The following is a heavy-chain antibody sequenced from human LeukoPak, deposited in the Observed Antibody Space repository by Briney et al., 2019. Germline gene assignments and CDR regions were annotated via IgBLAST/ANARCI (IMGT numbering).Heavy chain of an antibody. V-gene: IGHV4-39*07. CDR3: ARVRPKGFTIFGVVIIEDAFDI. CDR2: IYYGGST. Sequence: SETLSLTCTVSCGSVSSTHYWGWIRQPPGKGLEWIGSIYYGGSTYYNASLRSRVTTSVDTSKNQFSLKLNSVTAADTAVYYCARVRPKGFTIFGVVIIEDAFDIWGQGTMVTVSS. J-gene: IGHJ3*02. D-gene: IGHD3-3*01. CDR1: CGSVSSTHY.